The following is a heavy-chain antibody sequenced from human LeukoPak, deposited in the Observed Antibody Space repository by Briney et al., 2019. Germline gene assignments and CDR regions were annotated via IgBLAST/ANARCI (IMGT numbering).Heavy chain of an antibody. CDR1: GFTFGIYA. V-gene: IGHV3-48*01. J-gene: IGHJ5*02. CDR2: IGPSGSNI. Sequence: PGGSLRLSCAASGFTFGIYAMNWVRQAPGKGLEWVSYIGPSGSNIYYADSVKGRFTISRDNAKDSLYLQMNSLRAEDTAVYYCARAVRYGSGSDYTPTNWFDPWGQGTLVTVSS. CDR3: ARAVRYGSGSDYTPTNWFDP. D-gene: IGHD3-10*01.